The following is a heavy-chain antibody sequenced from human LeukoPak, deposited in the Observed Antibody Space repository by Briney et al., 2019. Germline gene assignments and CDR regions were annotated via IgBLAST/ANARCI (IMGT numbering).Heavy chain of an antibody. Sequence: PSETLSLTCTVSGCSISSSSYYWGWIRQPPGKGLEWIGSIYYSVSTYYNVSLKSRVTISVDTSKNQFSLKLSSVTAADTAVYYCARGGGYYDFDYWGQGTLVTVSS. D-gene: IGHD3-22*01. CDR3: ARGGGYYDFDY. J-gene: IGHJ4*02. V-gene: IGHV4-39*07. CDR2: IYYSVST. CDR1: GCSISSSSYY.